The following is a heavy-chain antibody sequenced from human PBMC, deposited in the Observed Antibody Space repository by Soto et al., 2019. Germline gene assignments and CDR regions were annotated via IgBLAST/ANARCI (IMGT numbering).Heavy chain of an antibody. CDR2: IIPIFGTA. CDR3: ASAIAVAGDFDY. CDR1: GGTFSSYA. Sequence: QVQLVQSGAEVKKPGSSVKVSCKASGGTFSSYAISWVRQAPGQGLEWMGGIIPIFGTANYAQKFQGRVMIDAGXSTSTAYMELSSLRSEDTAVYYCASAIAVAGDFDYWGQGTLVTVSS. J-gene: IGHJ4*02. V-gene: IGHV1-69*12. D-gene: IGHD6-19*01.